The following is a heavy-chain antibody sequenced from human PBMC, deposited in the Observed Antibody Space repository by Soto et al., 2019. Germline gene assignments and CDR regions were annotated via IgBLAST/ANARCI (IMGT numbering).Heavy chain of an antibody. CDR2: ISWDGGST. D-gene: IGHD2-15*01. V-gene: IGHV3-43*01. CDR3: ARGGGDFPFDY. CDR1: GFTFDYYT. J-gene: IGHJ4*02. Sequence: PGGSLRLSCAASGFTFDYYTMHWVRQAPGKGLEWVSLISWDGGSTYYADSVKGRFTISRDSSKNSLYLQMNSLRTEDTASYYCARGGGDFPFDYWGQGTLVTVSS.